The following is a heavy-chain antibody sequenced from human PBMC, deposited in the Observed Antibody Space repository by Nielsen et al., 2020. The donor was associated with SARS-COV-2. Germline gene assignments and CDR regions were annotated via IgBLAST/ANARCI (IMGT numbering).Heavy chain of an antibody. D-gene: IGHD3-22*01. CDR2: IYYSGST. CDR3: ARTHDYYDSSRLDY. Sequence: LRLSCAVSGSSISSSNWWGWIRQPPGKGLEWIGYIYYSGSTYYNPSLKSRVTMSVDTSKNQFSLKLSSVTAVDTAVYYCARTHDYYDSSRLDYWGQGTLVTVSS. V-gene: IGHV4-28*01. J-gene: IGHJ4*02. CDR1: GSSISSSNW.